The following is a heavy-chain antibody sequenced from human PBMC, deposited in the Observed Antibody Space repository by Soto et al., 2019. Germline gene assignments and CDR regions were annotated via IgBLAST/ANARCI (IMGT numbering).Heavy chain of an antibody. V-gene: IGHV3-23*01. CDR3: AKDMGQGPRHIIWFGESAGSESSYYYYMDV. CDR2: ISGSGGST. Sequence: GGSLRLSCAASGFTFSSYAMSWVRQAPGKGLEWVSAISGSGGSTYYADSVKGRFTISRDNSKNTLYLQMNSLRAEDTAVYYCAKDMGQGPRHIIWFGESAGSESSYYYYMDVWGKGTTVTVSS. J-gene: IGHJ6*03. D-gene: IGHD3-10*01. CDR1: GFTFSSYA.